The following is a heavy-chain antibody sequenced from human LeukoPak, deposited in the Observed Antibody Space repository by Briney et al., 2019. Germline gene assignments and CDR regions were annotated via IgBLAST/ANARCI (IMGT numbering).Heavy chain of an antibody. Sequence: GASVKVSCKASGYTFTSYYMHWVRQAPGQVLAWMGIINPSGGSTSYAQKFQGRVTMTRDTSTSTVYMELSSLRSEDTAVYYCAREARDYDFWSGYLIFDYWGQGTLVTVSS. J-gene: IGHJ4*02. CDR3: AREARDYDFWSGYLIFDY. CDR1: GYTFTSYY. V-gene: IGHV1-46*01. CDR2: INPSGGST. D-gene: IGHD3-3*01.